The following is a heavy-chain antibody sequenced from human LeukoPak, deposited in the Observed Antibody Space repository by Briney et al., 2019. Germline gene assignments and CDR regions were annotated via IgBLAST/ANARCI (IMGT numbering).Heavy chain of an antibody. CDR3: ARAAVSDDFWSGYYTETFDY. CDR1: GGSISSGGYY. V-gene: IGHV4-31*02. Sequence: SETLSLTCTVSGGSISSGGYYWSWIRQHPGKGLEWIGYIFYSGSTYYNPFLKSRVTISVDTSKNQFSLKLSSVTAADTAVYYCARAAVSDDFWSGYYTETFDYWGQGTLVTVSS. J-gene: IGHJ4*02. CDR2: IFYSGST. D-gene: IGHD3-3*01.